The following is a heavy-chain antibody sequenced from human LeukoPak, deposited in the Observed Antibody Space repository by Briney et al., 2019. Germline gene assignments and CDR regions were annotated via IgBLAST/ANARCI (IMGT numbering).Heavy chain of an antibody. J-gene: IGHJ3*02. CDR1: GFTFSSYS. CDR2: ISSSSSYI. V-gene: IGHV3-21*01. D-gene: IGHD6-19*01. CDR3: AKIAVAGHYDAFDI. Sequence: GGSLRLSCAASGFTFSSYSMNWVRQAPGKGLEWVSCISSSSSYIYYADSVKGRFTISRDNSKNMLYLQMNSLRAEDTAVYYCAKIAVAGHYDAFDIWGQGTMVTVSS.